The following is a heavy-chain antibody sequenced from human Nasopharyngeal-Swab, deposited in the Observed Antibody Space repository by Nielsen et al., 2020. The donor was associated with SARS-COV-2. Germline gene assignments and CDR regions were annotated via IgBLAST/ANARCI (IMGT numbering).Heavy chain of an antibody. CDR2: INRDGSKT. V-gene: IGHV3-74*01. J-gene: IGHJ6*02. CDR1: GFTFSDYY. D-gene: IGHD2-21*02. CDR3: AKGYGSSSVVTQFGIDV. Sequence: GGSLRLSCAASGFTFSDYYMHWVRQVPGKGLVWVARINRDGSKTSYTDSVKGRFTISRDNAKNTLSLQMNSLKSEDAAIYYCAKGYGSSSVVTQFGIDVWGQGTTVTVSS.